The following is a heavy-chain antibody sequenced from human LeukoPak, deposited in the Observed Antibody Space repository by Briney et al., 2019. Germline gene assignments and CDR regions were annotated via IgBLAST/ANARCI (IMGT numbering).Heavy chain of an antibody. J-gene: IGHJ6*02. CDR2: INPSGGST. V-gene: IGHV1-46*01. Sequence: ASVKVSCKASGYTFTSYYMHWVRQAPGQGLEWMGIINPSGGSTSYAQKFQGRVTMTRDTSTSTVYMELSSLRSEDTAVYYCARITFGGVIAFYGMDVWGQGTTVTVSS. CDR3: ARITFGGVIAFYGMDV. CDR1: GYTFTSYY. D-gene: IGHD3-16*02.